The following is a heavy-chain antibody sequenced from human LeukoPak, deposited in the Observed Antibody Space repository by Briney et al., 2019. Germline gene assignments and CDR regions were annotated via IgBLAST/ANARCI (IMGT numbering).Heavy chain of an antibody. V-gene: IGHV3-30*18. CDR3: AKDRYSYAFEYSDS. J-gene: IGHJ4*02. CDR2: ISNDGSKK. CDR1: GFTFSSYG. Sequence: GGSLRLSCAASGFTFSSYGMHWVHQAPGKGLDWVAVISNDGSKKYYADSVKGRFTISRDNSKNTLSLQVSSLRTEDTAVYYCAKDRYSYAFEYSDSWGQGTLVTVSS. D-gene: IGHD5-18*01.